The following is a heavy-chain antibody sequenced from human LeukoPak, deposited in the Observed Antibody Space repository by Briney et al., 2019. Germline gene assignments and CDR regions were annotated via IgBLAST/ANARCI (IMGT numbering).Heavy chain of an antibody. Sequence: GRSLRLSCAASGFSFSNYALHWVRQAPGKGPEWVAVTSSAGDKSHYADSVKGRFTISRDNSKNTLYLQIASLGPEDMALYFCAGEEAHHNFWSGHPGPFDSCGQGTLVTVSS. D-gene: IGHD3-3*01. V-gene: IGHV3-30*01. CDR1: GFSFSNYA. J-gene: IGHJ4*02. CDR2: TSSAGDKS. CDR3: AGEEAHHNFWSGHPGPFDS.